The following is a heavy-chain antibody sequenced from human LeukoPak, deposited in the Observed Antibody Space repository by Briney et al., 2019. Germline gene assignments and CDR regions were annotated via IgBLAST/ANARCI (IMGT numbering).Heavy chain of an antibody. Sequence: SDFYWGWIRQPPGKGLEWVGRTRNKANSYTTEYAASVKGRFTISRDDSKNSLYLQMNSLKTEDTAVYYCARGRVTTLYYFDYWGQGTLVTVSS. V-gene: IGHV3-72*01. D-gene: IGHD4-17*01. J-gene: IGHJ4*02. CDR2: TRNKANSYTT. CDR1: SDFY. CDR3: ARGRVTTLYYFDY.